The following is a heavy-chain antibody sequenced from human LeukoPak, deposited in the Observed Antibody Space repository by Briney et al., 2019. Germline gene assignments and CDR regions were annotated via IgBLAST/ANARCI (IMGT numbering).Heavy chain of an antibody. Sequence: GGSLRLSCAASGFTFSSYSMNWVRQAPGKGLEWVSSISSSSSYIYYADSVKGRFTISRDNAKNSLYLQMNSLRAEDTAVYYCAKGGSYDYYYYMDAWGKGTTVTVSS. J-gene: IGHJ6*03. CDR3: AKGGSYDYYYYMDA. D-gene: IGHD1-26*01. V-gene: IGHV3-21*01. CDR2: ISSSSSYI. CDR1: GFTFSSYS.